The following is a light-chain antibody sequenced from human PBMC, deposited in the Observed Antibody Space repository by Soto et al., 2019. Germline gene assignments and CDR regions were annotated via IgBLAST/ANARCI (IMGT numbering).Light chain of an antibody. CDR3: QQRSNWPT. V-gene: IGKV3-11*01. J-gene: IGKJ1*01. Sequence: EIVFSRSLATPYLSPGEKATLSRRSSQSVSSYLAWYQQKPGQAPRLLIYDASNRATGIPARFSGSGSGTDFTLTISSLEPEDFAVYYCQQRSNWPTFGQGTKVDIK. CDR1: QSVSSY. CDR2: DAS.